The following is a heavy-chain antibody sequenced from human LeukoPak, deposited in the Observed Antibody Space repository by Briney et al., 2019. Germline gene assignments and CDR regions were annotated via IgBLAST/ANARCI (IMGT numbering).Heavy chain of an antibody. V-gene: IGHV3-30*18. CDR1: GFTFSSYG. J-gene: IGHJ4*02. D-gene: IGHD1-1*01. CDR2: ISYDGSNQ. CDR3: AKGNGHYYFDY. Sequence: GGSLRLSCAASGFTFSSYGMHWVRQAPGKGLEWVAIISYDGSNQYYADSVKGRFIISRDNSKNTLYLQTSSLRAEDTSVYYCAKGNGHYYFDYWGQGTLVTVSS.